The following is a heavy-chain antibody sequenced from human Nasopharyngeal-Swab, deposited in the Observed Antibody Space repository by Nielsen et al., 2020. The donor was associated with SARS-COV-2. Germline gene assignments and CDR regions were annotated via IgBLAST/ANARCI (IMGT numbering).Heavy chain of an antibody. V-gene: IGHV3-21*01. Sequence: GESLMTPRAAPGFTLSSYTMNRVRQTPGTGLEWVLSISGTSKYINLAGSVKRRFTISRDNAKNSLYLQMNSLRVEDTAVYYCARDLDVNMNRGDPGDWGQGTLVTVSS. CDR3: ARDLDVNMNRGDPGD. J-gene: IGHJ4*01. D-gene: IGHD3-10*01. CDR2: ISGTSKYI. CDR1: GFTLSSYT.